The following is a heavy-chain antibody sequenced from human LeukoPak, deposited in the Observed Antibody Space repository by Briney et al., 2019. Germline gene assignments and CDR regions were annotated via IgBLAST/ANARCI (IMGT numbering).Heavy chain of an antibody. Sequence: PSQTLSLTCAVSGGSISSGGYSWSWIRQPPGKGLEWIGYIYHSGSTYYNPSLKSRVTISVDRSKNQFSLKLSSVTAADTAVYYCASSHGNGSGSYDYWGQGTLVTVSS. V-gene: IGHV4-30-2*01. CDR1: GGSISSGGYS. J-gene: IGHJ4*02. D-gene: IGHD3-10*01. CDR2: IYHSGST. CDR3: ASSHGNGSGSYDY.